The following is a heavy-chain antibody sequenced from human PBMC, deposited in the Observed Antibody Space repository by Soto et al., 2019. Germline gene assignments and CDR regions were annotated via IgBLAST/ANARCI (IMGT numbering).Heavy chain of an antibody. CDR1: GYSFTSYW. V-gene: IGHV5-51*01. CDR3: ARLPRYCSGGSCYHYYYYGMDV. Sequence: PGESLKISCKGSGYSFTSYWIGWVRQMPGKGLEWMLIIYPGDSDTRYSPSFQGQVTISAEKSISTAYLQWSSLKASDTDMYYCARLPRYCSGGSCYHYYYYGMDVWGQGTTVTVSS. J-gene: IGHJ6*02. D-gene: IGHD2-15*01. CDR2: IYPGDSDT.